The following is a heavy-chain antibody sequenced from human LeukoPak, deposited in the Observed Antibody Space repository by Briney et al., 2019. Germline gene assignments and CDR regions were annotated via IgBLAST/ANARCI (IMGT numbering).Heavy chain of an antibody. CDR1: GFTFSSYH. CDR3: AKDIRDRYQTIYYYYMDV. D-gene: IGHD2-2*01. V-gene: IGHV3-48*04. J-gene: IGHJ6*03. Sequence: GGSLRLSCEVSGFTFSSYHMNWVRQAPGKGLEWVSYISSSSSTIYYADSVKGRFTISRDNSKNSLYLQMNSLRAEDTALYYCAKDIRDRYQTIYYYYMDVWGKGTTVTVSS. CDR2: ISSSSSTI.